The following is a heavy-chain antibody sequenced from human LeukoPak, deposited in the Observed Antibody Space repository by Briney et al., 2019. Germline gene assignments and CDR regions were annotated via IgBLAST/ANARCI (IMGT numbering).Heavy chain of an antibody. CDR3: AGVAAWDSSGYLFDY. CDR1: GFTFSSHW. J-gene: IGHJ4*02. Sequence: GGSLRLSCAASGFTFSSHWVHWVRQAPGKGLVWVSRINSDGSSTSYADSVKGRLTISRENAKNTLYLQMNSLRAEDTAVYYCAGVAAWDSSGYLFDYWGQGTLVTASS. D-gene: IGHD3-22*01. CDR2: INSDGSST. V-gene: IGHV3-74*01.